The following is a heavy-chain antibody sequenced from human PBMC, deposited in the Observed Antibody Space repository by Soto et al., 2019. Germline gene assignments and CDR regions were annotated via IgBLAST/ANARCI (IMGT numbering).Heavy chain of an antibody. Sequence: GESLKISCKGSGYSFTSYWIGWVRQMPGKGLEWMGIIYPGDSDTRYSPSFQGQVTISADKSISTAYLRWSSLKASDTAMYDWARLGYCSGGSCPGPNSPYGMDVWGQGTTVTVSS. D-gene: IGHD2-15*01. CDR1: GYSFTSYW. J-gene: IGHJ6*02. CDR3: ARLGYCSGGSCPGPNSPYGMDV. CDR2: IYPGDSDT. V-gene: IGHV5-51*01.